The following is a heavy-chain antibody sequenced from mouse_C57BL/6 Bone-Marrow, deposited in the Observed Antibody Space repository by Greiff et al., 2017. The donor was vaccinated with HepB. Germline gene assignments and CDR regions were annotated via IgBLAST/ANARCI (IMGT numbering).Heavy chain of an antibody. V-gene: IGHV5-4*01. CDR3: AREGGITTVVAPY. CDR1: GFTFSSYA. J-gene: IGHJ3*01. D-gene: IGHD1-1*01. Sequence: EVQGVESGGGLVKPGGSLKLSCAASGFTFSSYAMSWVRQTPEKRLEWVATISDGGSYTYYPDNVKGRFTISRDNAKNNLYLQMSHLKSEDTAMYYCAREGGITTVVAPYWGQGTLVTGSA. CDR2: ISDGGSYT.